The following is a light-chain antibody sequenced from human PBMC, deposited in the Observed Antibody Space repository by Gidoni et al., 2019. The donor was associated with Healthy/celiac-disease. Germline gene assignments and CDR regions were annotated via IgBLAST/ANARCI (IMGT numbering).Light chain of an antibody. V-gene: IGKV2-28*01. CDR3: MQALQTPYT. CDR2: LGS. Sequence: DIVMTQSPLSLPVTPGEPASISCRSSQSLLHSNGYNYLDWYLQKPGQSPQLLIYLGSNRASGVPDRFSGSGSGTDFTLKISRVEAEDVGVYYCMQALQTPYTLGHXTKLEIK. J-gene: IGKJ2*01. CDR1: QSLLHSNGYNY.